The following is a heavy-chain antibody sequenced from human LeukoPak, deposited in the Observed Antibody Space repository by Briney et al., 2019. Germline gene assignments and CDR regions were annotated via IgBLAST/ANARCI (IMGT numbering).Heavy chain of an antibody. CDR2: ISYDGSNK. D-gene: IGHD4-17*01. CDR1: GFTFSSYG. Sequence: GGSLRLSCAASGFTFSSYGMHWVRQAPGKGLEWVAVISYDGSNKYYADSVKGRFTISRDNSKNTLYLQMNSLRAEDTAVYYCARDNDYGDYGWFDPWGQGTLVTVSS. J-gene: IGHJ5*02. CDR3: ARDNDYGDYGWFDP. V-gene: IGHV3-30*19.